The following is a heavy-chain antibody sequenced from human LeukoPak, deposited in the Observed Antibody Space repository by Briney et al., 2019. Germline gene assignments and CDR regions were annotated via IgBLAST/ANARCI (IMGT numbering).Heavy chain of an antibody. CDR2: MSNDGSIK. J-gene: IGHJ3*02. V-gene: IGHV3-30-3*01. Sequence: PGGFLRLSCAASGFTFSGYTIHWVRQAPGKGLEWVAVMSNDGSIKKYANSVKGRFTISRDNSKNTLYLQMDSLRAEDTAVYYCARELTIFGVVIQRHDTFDIWGQGTMVTVSS. D-gene: IGHD3-3*01. CDR1: GFTFSGYT. CDR3: ARELTIFGVVIQRHDTFDI.